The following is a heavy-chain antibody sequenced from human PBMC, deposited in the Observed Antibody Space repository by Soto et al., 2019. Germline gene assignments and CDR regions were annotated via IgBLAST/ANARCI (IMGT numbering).Heavy chain of an antibody. CDR2: INAGNGNS. V-gene: IGHV1-3*01. CDR3: AQCYGSSAS. CDR1: GYTFSSYA. J-gene: IGHJ4*02. Sequence: QVPLVQSGAEVKKPGASVKVSCKASGYTFSSYAIHWVRQAPGQGLEWMGWINAGNGNSEYSQKFQGRVTITRDTSASTVDLELSSLRLEDTGVFFWAQCYGSSASWGQGSVLTVSS. D-gene: IGHD6-6*01.